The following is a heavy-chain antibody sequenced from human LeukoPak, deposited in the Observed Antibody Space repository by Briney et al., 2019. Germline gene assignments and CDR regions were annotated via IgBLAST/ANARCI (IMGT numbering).Heavy chain of an antibody. Sequence: GGSLRLSCAAPGFTFSDHYMSWIRQAPGKGLDWVSYISSSGSTIYYADSVKGRFTISRDNAKNSLYLQMNSLRAEDTAVYYCARDTSGYDPDTTPWGQGTLVTVSS. D-gene: IGHD5-12*01. CDR2: ISSSGSTI. CDR3: ARDTSGYDPDTTP. CDR1: GFTFSDHY. J-gene: IGHJ5*02. V-gene: IGHV3-11*01.